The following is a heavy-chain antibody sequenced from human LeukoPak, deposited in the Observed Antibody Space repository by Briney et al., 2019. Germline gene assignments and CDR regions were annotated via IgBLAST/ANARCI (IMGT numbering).Heavy chain of an antibody. J-gene: IGHJ6*03. D-gene: IGHD2-2*01. CDR2: TSFDGATK. CDR3: ARGSSTNCYGGNCFYYYMAV. Sequence: GGSLRLSCAASGFTFSTYAMHWVRQAPGKGLEWVAVTSFDGATKYYADSVKGRFTVSRDNSKNTLILQMNSLRAEDTAVYYCARGSSTNCYGGNCFYYYMAVWGKGTTVTVSS. V-gene: IGHV3-30*04. CDR1: GFTFSTYA.